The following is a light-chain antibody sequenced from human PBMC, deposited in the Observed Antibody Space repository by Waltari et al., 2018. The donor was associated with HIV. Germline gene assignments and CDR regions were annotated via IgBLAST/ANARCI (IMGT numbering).Light chain of an antibody. CDR2: DVD. Sequence: SAVTQPASVSGLPGQSITISCTGDDSDFGLDNFVSWYQQHPDKLPRLIVYDVDSRASGIAAGFSGSKSGHTASLNSSGLRAEDEAHYYCASFTGDNTLLFGGGTKVTVL. V-gene: IGLV2-14*03. J-gene: IGLJ3*02. CDR1: DSDFGLDNF. CDR3: ASFTGDNTLL.